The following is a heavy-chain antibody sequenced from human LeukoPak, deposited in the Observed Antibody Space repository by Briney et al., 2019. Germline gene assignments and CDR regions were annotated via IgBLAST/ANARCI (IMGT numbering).Heavy chain of an antibody. CDR3: AHRLSSSSLFDH. CDR1: GFSLRSGGVG. Sequence: KESGPTLFHPTQTLTLTCTFSGFSLRSGGVGVGWIRQPPGKALEWLSLIYWNDVKRYSPSLKSRLTITKDSSKNQVVLTMTNMDPLDTATYYCAHRLSSSSLFDHWGQGTLVTVSS. J-gene: IGHJ4*02. D-gene: IGHD6-6*01. CDR2: IYWNDVK. V-gene: IGHV2-5*01.